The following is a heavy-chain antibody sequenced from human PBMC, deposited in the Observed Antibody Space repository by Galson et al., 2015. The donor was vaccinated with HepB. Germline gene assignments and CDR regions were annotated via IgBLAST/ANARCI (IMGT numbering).Heavy chain of an antibody. CDR1: GFTFSSSG. Sequence: SLRLSCAASGFTFSSSGMHWVRQAPGKGLVWVSKINGDGSATTYADSVKGRFTISRDNAKNTLFLQMNSLRADDTAVYYCAGRRDCGKSTCGLAYWGQGTLVTVSS. CDR3: AGRRDCGKSTCGLAY. V-gene: IGHV3-74*01. CDR2: INGDGSAT. J-gene: IGHJ4*02. D-gene: IGHD2-21*01.